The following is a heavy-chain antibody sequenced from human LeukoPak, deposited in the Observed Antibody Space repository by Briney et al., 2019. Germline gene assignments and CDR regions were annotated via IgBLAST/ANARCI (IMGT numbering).Heavy chain of an antibody. CDR3: ARRVPATSGAFDI. D-gene: IGHD5-24*01. V-gene: IGHV4-59*01. CDR2: IYYSGST. CDR1: GGSISSYY. Sequence: PSETLSLTCTVSGGSISSYYWSWIRQPPGKGLEWIGYIYYSGSTNYNPSLKSRVTISVDTSKNQFSLKLSSVTAADTAVYYCARRVPATSGAFDIWGQGTMVTVSS. J-gene: IGHJ3*02.